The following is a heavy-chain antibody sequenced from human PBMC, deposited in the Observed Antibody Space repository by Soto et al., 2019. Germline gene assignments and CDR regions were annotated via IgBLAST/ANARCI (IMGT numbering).Heavy chain of an antibody. V-gene: IGHV3-48*01. CDR3: ARDNCSSSSCYQRGVFDY. J-gene: IGHJ4*02. CDR2: ISSSSSTI. CDR1: GFTFSSYS. D-gene: IGHD2-2*01. Sequence: EVQLVESGGGLVQPGGSLRLSCAASGFTFSSYSMNWVRQAPGKGLEWVSYISSSSSTIYYADSVKGRFTSSRDNAKNSLYLQMNSLRAEDTAVYYCARDNCSSSSCYQRGVFDYWGQGTLVTVSS.